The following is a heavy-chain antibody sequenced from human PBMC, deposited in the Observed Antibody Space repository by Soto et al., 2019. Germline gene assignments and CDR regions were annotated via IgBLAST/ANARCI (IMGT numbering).Heavy chain of an antibody. V-gene: IGHV3-53*02. D-gene: IGHD3-10*01. CDR2: IYSGGST. J-gene: IGHJ6*02. CDR1: GVIVSGNY. CDR3: ARDGGLAEDGMDV. Sequence: EVRLVETGGDLIQPGGSLRLSCSASGVIVSGNYMSWVRQAPGKGLEWVSVIYSGGSTYYADSVKGRFTISRDNSKNTLYLQMNSLRADETAVYSCARDGGLAEDGMDVGGQGTTVTVSS.